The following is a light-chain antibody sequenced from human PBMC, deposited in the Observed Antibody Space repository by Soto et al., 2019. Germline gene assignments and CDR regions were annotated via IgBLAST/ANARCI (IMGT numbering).Light chain of an antibody. CDR2: LSS. CDR1: QSVSYSSNNKTS. Sequence: DIVMTQSPDSLAVSLGERATINCKSSQSVSYSSNNKTSLAWYQQKPGHPPKVLIYLSSTRESGVPDRFSGSGSGTNFTLTISGLQAEDVAVYYCQQYYSFPRTFGQGTKVEIK. CDR3: QQYYSFPRT. V-gene: IGKV4-1*01. J-gene: IGKJ1*01.